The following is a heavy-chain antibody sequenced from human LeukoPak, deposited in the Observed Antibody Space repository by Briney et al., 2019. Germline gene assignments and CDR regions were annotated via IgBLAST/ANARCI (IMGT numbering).Heavy chain of an antibody. CDR2: MIGSGSST. V-gene: IGHV3-23*01. D-gene: IGHD6-13*01. Sequence: GGSLRLSCAASGFPFSNHAMSWVRQAPGKGLEWVSAMIGSGSSTYYANSVKGRFTISRDISKNTVYLQMNSLRVEDTAVYYCVKDGMSMDSSWFDYWGQGTLVTVSS. CDR3: VKDGMSMDSSWFDY. CDR1: GFPFSNHA. J-gene: IGHJ4*02.